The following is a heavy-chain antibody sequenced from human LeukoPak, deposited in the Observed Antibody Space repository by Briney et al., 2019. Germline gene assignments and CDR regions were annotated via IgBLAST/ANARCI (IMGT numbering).Heavy chain of an antibody. J-gene: IGHJ2*01. CDR2: IRYDGSNK. CDR3: AKPSLYYYDTSGYYRYWYFDL. V-gene: IGHV3-30*02. Sequence: GGSLRLSCAASGFTFSNYAIHWVRQAPGKGLEWVAFIRYDGSNKYYVDSVKGRFTISRDNSKNTLYLQMNSLRAEDTAVYYCAKPSLYYYDTSGYYRYWYFDLWGRGTLVTVSS. D-gene: IGHD3-22*01. CDR1: GFTFSNYA.